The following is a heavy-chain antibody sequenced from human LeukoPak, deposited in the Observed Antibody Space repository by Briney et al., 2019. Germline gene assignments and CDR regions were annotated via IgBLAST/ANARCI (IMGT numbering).Heavy chain of an antibody. CDR1: GGSFSGYY. Sequence: PSETLSLTCAVYGGSFSGYYWSWIRQPPGKGLEWIGEINHSGSTNYNPSLKSRVTVSVDTSKNQFSLKLSSVTAADTAVYYCARHSTFFGVVIIKGRVRGPFDYWGQGTLVTVSS. J-gene: IGHJ4*02. V-gene: IGHV4-34*01. D-gene: IGHD3-3*01. CDR3: ARHSTFFGVVIIKGRVRGPFDY. CDR2: INHSGST.